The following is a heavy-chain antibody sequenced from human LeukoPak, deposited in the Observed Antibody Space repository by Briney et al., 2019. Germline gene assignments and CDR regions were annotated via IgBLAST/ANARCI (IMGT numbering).Heavy chain of an antibody. CDR2: IWYDGSNK. V-gene: IGHV3-33*01. CDR1: GFTFSSYG. Sequence: GGSLRLSCAASGFTFSSYGMHWVRQAPGKGLEWVAVIWYDGSNKYYADSVKGRFTISRDNSKNTPYLQMSSLRAEDTAVYYYARIGAGYSSGWYYFDYWGQGTLVTVSS. J-gene: IGHJ4*02. D-gene: IGHD6-19*01. CDR3: ARIGAGYSSGWYYFDY.